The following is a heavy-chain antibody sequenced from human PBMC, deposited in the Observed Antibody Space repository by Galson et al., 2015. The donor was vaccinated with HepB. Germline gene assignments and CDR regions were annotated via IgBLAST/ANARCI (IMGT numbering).Heavy chain of an antibody. D-gene: IGHD3-22*01. CDR2: IWYDGSNK. CDR3: ARDLGSSGYYYPNWFDP. Sequence: SLRLSCAASGFTFSSYGMHWVRQAPGKGLEWVAVIWYDGSNKYYADSVKGRFTISRDNSKNTLYLQMNSLRAEDTAVYYCARDLGSSGYYYPNWFDPWGQGTLVTVSS. CDR1: GFTFSSYG. V-gene: IGHV3-33*08. J-gene: IGHJ5*02.